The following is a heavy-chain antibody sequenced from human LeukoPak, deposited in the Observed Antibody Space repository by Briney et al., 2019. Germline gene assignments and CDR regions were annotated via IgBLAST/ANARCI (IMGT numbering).Heavy chain of an antibody. CDR1: GGSISSSSYY. V-gene: IGHV4-39*01. CDR2: IYYSGST. Sequence: SETLSLTCTVSGGSISSSSYYWGWIRQPPGKGLEWIGGIYYSGSTYYNPSLKSRVTISVDTSKNQFSLKLSSVTAADTAVYYCARRVWGSYRNFDYWGQGTLVTVSS. CDR3: ARRVWGSYRNFDY. D-gene: IGHD3-16*02. J-gene: IGHJ4*02.